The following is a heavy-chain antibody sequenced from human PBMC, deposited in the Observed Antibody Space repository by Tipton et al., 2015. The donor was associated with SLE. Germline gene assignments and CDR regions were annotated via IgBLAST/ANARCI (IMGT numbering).Heavy chain of an antibody. CDR2: IYSGGST. CDR3: ARGSGSYDYFDY. V-gene: IGHV3-53*01. CDR1: GFTFDDYT. J-gene: IGHJ4*02. Sequence: GSLRLSCAASGFTFDDYTMHWVRQAPGKGLEWVSGIYSGGSTYYADSVKGRFTISRDNSKNTLYLQMNSLRAEDTAVYYCARGSGSYDYFDYWGQGTLVTVSS. D-gene: IGHD1-26*01.